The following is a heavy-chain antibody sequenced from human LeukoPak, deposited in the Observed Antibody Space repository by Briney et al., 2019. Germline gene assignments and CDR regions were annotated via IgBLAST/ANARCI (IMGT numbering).Heavy chain of an antibody. Sequence: PGGSLRLSCAASGFTFSSYSMNWVRQAPGKGLEWVSSISSSSSYIYYADSVKGRFTISRDNAKNSLYLQMNSLRAEDTAVYYCAREIAVAGDFDYWGQGTLLTVSS. V-gene: IGHV3-21*01. CDR2: ISSSSSYI. J-gene: IGHJ4*02. D-gene: IGHD6-19*01. CDR3: AREIAVAGDFDY. CDR1: GFTFSSYS.